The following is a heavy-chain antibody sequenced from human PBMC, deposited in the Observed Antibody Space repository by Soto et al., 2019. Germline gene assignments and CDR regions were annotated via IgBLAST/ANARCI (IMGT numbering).Heavy chain of an antibody. V-gene: IGHV6-1*01. J-gene: IGHJ6*02. D-gene: IGHD5-12*01. Sequence: PSQTLSLTCAISGDSVSSNSAAWNWIRQSPSRGLEWLGRTYYRSKWYNDYAVSVKSRITINPDTSKNQFSLQLNSVTPEDTAVYYCARVVATIARPMDDDYHCYVMDVWGQGSTVTVSS. CDR3: ARVVATIARPMDDDYHCYVMDV. CDR2: TYYRSKWYN. CDR1: GDSVSSNSAA.